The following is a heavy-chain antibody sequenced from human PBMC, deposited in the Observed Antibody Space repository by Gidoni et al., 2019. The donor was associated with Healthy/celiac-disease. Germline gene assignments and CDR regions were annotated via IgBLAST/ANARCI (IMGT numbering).Heavy chain of an antibody. CDR2: SSSSSSYI. D-gene: IGHD6-13*01. J-gene: IGHJ2*01. CDR3: ARVGLSSHWYFDL. Sequence: EVQLVESGGGLVKPGVSLRLSCAASGFTFSSYSMNWVRQAPGKGLEWVSYSSSSSSYIYYADSVKGRFTISRDNAKNSLYLQMNSLRAEDTAVYYCARVGLSSHWYFDLWGRGTLVTVSS. CDR1: GFTFSSYS. V-gene: IGHV3-21*01.